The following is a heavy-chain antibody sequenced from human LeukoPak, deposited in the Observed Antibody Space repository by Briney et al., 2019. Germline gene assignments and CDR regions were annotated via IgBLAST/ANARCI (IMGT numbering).Heavy chain of an antibody. J-gene: IGHJ4*02. CDR3: VRDYSYGTE. CDR2: IYTGVST. D-gene: IGHD5-18*01. Sequence: GGSLRLSCVASGFIVSRNYLSWVREAPGKGLAWVSLIYTGVSTYSADSVNGRFTISRDNSKNTLYLQMNSLRAEDTAVYYCVRDYSYGTEWGQGTLVTVSS. CDR1: GFIVSRNY. V-gene: IGHV3-53*01.